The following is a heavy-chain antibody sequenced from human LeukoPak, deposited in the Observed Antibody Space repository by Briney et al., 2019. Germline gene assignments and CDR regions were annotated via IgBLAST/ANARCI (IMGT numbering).Heavy chain of an antibody. J-gene: IGHJ4*02. V-gene: IGHV1-69*13. CDR2: IIPIFGTA. Sequence: SVKVSCKASGGTFSSYAISWVRQAPGQGLEWMVGIIPIFGTANYAQKFQGRVTITADESTSTAYMELSSLRSEDTAVYYCASGVGGVVTTPFDYWGQGTLVTVSS. CDR3: ASGVGGVVTTPFDY. CDR1: GGTFSSYA. D-gene: IGHD3-3*01.